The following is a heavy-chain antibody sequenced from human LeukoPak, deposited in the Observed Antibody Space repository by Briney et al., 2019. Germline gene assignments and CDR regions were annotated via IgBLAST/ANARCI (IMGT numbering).Heavy chain of an antibody. D-gene: IGHD3-10*02. J-gene: IGHJ6*04. CDR2: ITSSSSYI. CDR3: AELGITMIGGV. V-gene: IGHV3-21*01. CDR1: GFTFSTYT. Sequence: GGSLRLSCAASGFTFSTYTMNWVRQAPGKGLEWVSSITSSSSYIYYADSVKGRFTISRDNAKNSLYLQMNSLRAEDTAVYYCAELGITMIGGVWGKGTTVTISS.